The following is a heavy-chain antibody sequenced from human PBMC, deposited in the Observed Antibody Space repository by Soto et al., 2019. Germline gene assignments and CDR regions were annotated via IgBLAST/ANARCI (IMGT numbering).Heavy chain of an antibody. V-gene: IGHV3-11*05. D-gene: IGHD5-12*01. CDR1: GFTFSATY. J-gene: IGHJ4*02. Sequence: QVQLVESGGDLVKPGGSLRLSCAASGFTFSATYMSWIRQVPGKGLEWVSYISGSGSDTRYTDSVRGRFTISRDNAKNSLYLQMNSLKFDDTALYYCARGDRVADSWGPGTLVTVS. CDR3: ARGDRVADS. CDR2: ISGSGSDT.